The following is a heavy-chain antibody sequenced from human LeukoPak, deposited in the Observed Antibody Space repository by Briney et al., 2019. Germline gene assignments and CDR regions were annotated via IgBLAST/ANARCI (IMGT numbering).Heavy chain of an antibody. CDR3: ARRWSPYGTIFGVALDY. Sequence: GASVKVSCKASGYTFTSYGISWVRQAPGQGLEWMGWISAYNGNTNYAQKLQGRVTMTTDTSTSTAYMELRSLRSDDTAVYYCARRWSPYGTIFGVALDYWGQGTLVTVSS. CDR2: ISAYNGNT. V-gene: IGHV1-18*01. D-gene: IGHD3-3*01. CDR1: GYTFTSYG. J-gene: IGHJ4*02.